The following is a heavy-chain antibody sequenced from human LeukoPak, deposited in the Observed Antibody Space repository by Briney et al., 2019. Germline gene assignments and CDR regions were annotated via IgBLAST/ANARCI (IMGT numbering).Heavy chain of an antibody. Sequence: GESLKISCKGSGYSFTNYWIGWVRQLPGKGLAWMGIIYPGDSATRYSPSFQGQVTISADKSISTAYLQWSSLKASDTAIYFCARRYCSGGNCYHDDYWGQGTLVTVSS. D-gene: IGHD2-15*01. CDR2: IYPGDSAT. CDR3: ARRYCSGGNCYHDDY. J-gene: IGHJ4*02. CDR1: GYSFTNYW. V-gene: IGHV5-51*01.